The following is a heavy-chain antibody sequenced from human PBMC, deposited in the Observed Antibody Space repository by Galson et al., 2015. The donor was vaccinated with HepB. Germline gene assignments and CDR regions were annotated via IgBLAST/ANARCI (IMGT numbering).Heavy chain of an antibody. CDR2: IDPSDSYT. V-gene: IGHV5-10-1*01. J-gene: IGHJ1*01. CDR3: ARHRGIGELVWEH. Sequence: QSGAEVKKPGESLKISCKGSGYSFTTYWISWVRQMPGKGLEWMGRIDPSDSYTYYSPSFQGHVSISVDKAITTVYLQWSSLKASDTATYYCARHRGIGELVWEHWGQGTLSPSPQ. CDR1: GYSFTTYW. D-gene: IGHD3-10*01.